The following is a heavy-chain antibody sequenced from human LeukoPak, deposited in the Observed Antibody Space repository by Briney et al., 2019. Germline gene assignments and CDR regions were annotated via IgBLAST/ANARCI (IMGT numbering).Heavy chain of an antibody. CDR1: GFTFTSFS. J-gene: IGHJ4*02. CDR2: ISSDGRNK. Sequence: PGGSLRLSCSASGFTFTSFSLHWVRLAPGKGLDWVAFISSDGRNKFSADSVRARFTISRDNSNNMLYLQMNSLRTEDTAVYYCARDRKYYFDYWGQGTLVTVSS. V-gene: IGHV3-30*04. CDR3: ARDRKYYFDY.